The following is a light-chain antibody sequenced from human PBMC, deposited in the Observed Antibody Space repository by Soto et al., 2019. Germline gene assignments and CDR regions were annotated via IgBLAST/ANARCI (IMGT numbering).Light chain of an antibody. CDR3: HQYNSYPRT. Sequence: TQITQSPSALPATVGARVTLTCRDSQTIYSWLAWYQQKPGQAPRLLIHKASTVETGVPSRFSGSGYGSEFTLIISSLQPDDSATYYCHQYNSYPRTFGQGSKVDI. V-gene: IGKV1-5*03. CDR1: QTIYSW. J-gene: IGKJ1*01. CDR2: KAS.